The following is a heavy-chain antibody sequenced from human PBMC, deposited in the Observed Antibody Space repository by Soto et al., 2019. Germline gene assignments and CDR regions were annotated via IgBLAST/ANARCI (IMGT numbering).Heavy chain of an antibody. J-gene: IGHJ6*02. D-gene: IGHD3-9*01. CDR2: IYYSGST. V-gene: IGHV4-39*01. Sequence: SETLSLTCTVSGGSISSSSYYWGWIRQPPGKGLEWIGSIYYSGSTYYNPSLKSRVTISVDTSKNQFSLKLSSVTAADTAVYYCARHAPTVTYYDILTGYYISGYYYYGMDVWGQGTTVTVSS. CDR1: GGSISSSSYY. CDR3: ARHAPTVTYYDILTGYYISGYYYYGMDV.